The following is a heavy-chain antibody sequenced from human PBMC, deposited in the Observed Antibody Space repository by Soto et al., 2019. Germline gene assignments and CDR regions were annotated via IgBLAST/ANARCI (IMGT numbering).Heavy chain of an antibody. J-gene: IGHJ4*02. V-gene: IGHV1-8*01. CDR2: INPNSGNT. CDR1: GYTFTSYD. Sequence: QVQLVQSGAEVKKPGASVKVSCKASGYTFTSYDLNWVRQATGQGLEWMGWINPNSGNTGYAQNFQGRVTMTRDTSMSTAYMELSSLRSEDTAVYYCAIAYCDGDFYVDYWGQGTLVTVSS. CDR3: AIAYCDGDFYVDY. D-gene: IGHD2-21*02.